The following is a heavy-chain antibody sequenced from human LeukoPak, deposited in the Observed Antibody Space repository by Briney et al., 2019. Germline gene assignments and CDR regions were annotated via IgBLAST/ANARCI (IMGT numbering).Heavy chain of an antibody. CDR3: AKMEGLEMATITSFAY. D-gene: IGHD5-24*01. CDR1: GFTFSNYA. J-gene: IGHJ4*02. CDR2: ISGSGGST. V-gene: IGHV3-23*01. Sequence: GGSLRLSCAASGFTFSNYAMSWVRQAPGKGLEWVSVISGSGGSTFYADSVKGRFTISRDNSKNTLYLQMNSLRAEDTAVYYCAKMEGLEMATITSFAYWGQGTLVTVSS.